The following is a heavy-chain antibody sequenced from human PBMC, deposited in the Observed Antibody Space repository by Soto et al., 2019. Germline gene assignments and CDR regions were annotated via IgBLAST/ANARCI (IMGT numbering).Heavy chain of an antibody. CDR2: ISGDGRST. D-gene: IGHD2-2*01. CDR1: GFTFSTYA. J-gene: IGHJ3*02. Sequence: EVQLVESGGGLVQPGGSLRLSCAASGFTFSTYAMHWVRQAPGKGLEYVSLISGDGRSTYYANSVKGRFTISRDNSKNTQHLQMGSLRAEDMAVYYCARVCSTTSCYGAFDIWGQGTMVIVSS. V-gene: IGHV3-64*01. CDR3: ARVCSTTSCYGAFDI.